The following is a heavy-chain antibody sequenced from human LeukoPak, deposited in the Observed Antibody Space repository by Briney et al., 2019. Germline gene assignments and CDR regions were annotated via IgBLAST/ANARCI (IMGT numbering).Heavy chain of an antibody. Sequence: QPGGSLRLSCAGSGFTFSNYEMNWVRQAPGKGLEWVAYISGSGGTIYYAESVKGRFTVSRDNSKNTLYLQMNSLRAEDTAVYYCARDHYYDSSGYIHAFDIWGQGTMVTVSS. CDR3: ARDHYYDSSGYIHAFDI. J-gene: IGHJ3*02. CDR2: ISGSGGTI. V-gene: IGHV3-48*03. D-gene: IGHD3-22*01. CDR1: GFTFSNYE.